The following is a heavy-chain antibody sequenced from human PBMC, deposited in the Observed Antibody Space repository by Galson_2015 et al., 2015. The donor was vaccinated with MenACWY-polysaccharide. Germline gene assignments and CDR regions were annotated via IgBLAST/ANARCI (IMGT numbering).Heavy chain of an antibody. CDR3: ANILRGTLRD. Sequence: SLRLSCAASGLKFRGSSMHWVRQAPGKGLEWVAVIQYDGSQKQYIDSVRGRFTISRDNSKSTLYLQMDSLRAEDTAKYYCANILRGTLRDWGLGTLVTVSS. CDR1: GLKFRGSS. CDR2: IQYDGSQK. D-gene: IGHD3-3*02. J-gene: IGHJ4*02. V-gene: IGHV3-33*06.